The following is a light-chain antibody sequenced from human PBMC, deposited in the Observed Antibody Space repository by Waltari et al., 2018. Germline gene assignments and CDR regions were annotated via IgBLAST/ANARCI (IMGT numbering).Light chain of an antibody. CDR2: KDT. J-gene: IGLJ2*01. V-gene: IGLV3-25*03. CDR3: QSVDSTGSYVV. Sequence: YELTQTPSVSVSPGQKAKITCSGEALPKHSFYWYQKKQGQSPVLLIIKDTERPAEVLERFSGSTSGTRVTLTISGAQTEDEVDYYCQSVDSTGSYVVFGGGTKLTVL. CDR1: ALPKHS.